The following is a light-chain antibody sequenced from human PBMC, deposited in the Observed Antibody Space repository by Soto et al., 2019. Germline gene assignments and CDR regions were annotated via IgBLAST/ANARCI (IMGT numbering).Light chain of an antibody. V-gene: IGLV2-14*03. CDR2: EVR. Sequence: QSALTQPASVSGSPGQSITISCTGTSSDIGAYDYVSWFQQYSGKAPTLIIYEVRFRPSGVSSRFSGSKSGNTASLTISGLQNEDEADYYCGSYASATLIFGGGTKVTVL. CDR1: SSDIGAYDY. CDR3: GSYASATLI. J-gene: IGLJ2*01.